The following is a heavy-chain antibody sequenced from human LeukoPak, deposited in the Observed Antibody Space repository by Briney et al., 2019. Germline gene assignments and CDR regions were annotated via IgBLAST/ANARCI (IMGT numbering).Heavy chain of an antibody. CDR3: ARDRLRGYGYFDY. CDR1: GFTVSSNY. J-gene: IGHJ4*02. V-gene: IGHV3-53*05. CDR2: IYSGGST. D-gene: IGHD6-25*01. Sequence: GGSLRLSCAASGFTVSSNYMSWVRQAPGKGLEWVSVIYSGGSTYYADSVKGRFTISRDNSKNTLYLQMNSLRAEDTAVYYCARDRLRGYGYFDYWGQGTLVTVSS.